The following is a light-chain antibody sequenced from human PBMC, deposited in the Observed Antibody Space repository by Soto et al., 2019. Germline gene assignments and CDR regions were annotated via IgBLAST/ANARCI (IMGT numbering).Light chain of an antibody. Sequence: EIVLTQSPATLSLSPGERATLSCRASQSVLKSLAWYQQKPGQAPRLLIYDASNRATGIPARFSCSGFETAVSLTIISIDPEDFPVYYWQQRNNWRGTFGGGTKLEIK. CDR2: DAS. CDR1: QSVLKS. J-gene: IGKJ4*01. CDR3: QQRNNWRGT. V-gene: IGKV3-11*01.